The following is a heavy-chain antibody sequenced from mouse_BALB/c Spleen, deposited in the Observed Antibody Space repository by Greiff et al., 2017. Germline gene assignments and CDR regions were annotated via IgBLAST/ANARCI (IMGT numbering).Heavy chain of an antibody. CDR3: ARATVVADY. CDR2: ISSGGST. V-gene: IGHV5-6-5*01. CDR1: GFTFSSYA. D-gene: IGHD1-1*01. Sequence: EVNLVESGGGLVKPGGSLKLSCAASGFTFSSYAMSWVRQTPEKRLEWVASISSGGSTYYPDSVKGRFTISRDNARNILYLQMSSLRSEDTAMYYCARATVVADYWGQGTTLTVSS. J-gene: IGHJ2*01.